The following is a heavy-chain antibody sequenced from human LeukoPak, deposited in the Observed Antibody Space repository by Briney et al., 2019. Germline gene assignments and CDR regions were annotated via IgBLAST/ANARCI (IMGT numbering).Heavy chain of an antibody. D-gene: IGHD2-2*01. CDR1: GFTFSTCA. Sequence: PGGSLRLSCAASGFTFSTCAMSWVRQAPGKGLEWVSGISGTTSGTYYADSVKGRFTISRDNSKNTLYLQMNSLRAEDTAAYYCAKVRRDPKYGDAFDIWGQGTMVTVSS. CDR2: ISGTTSGT. V-gene: IGHV3-23*01. J-gene: IGHJ3*02. CDR3: AKVRRDPKYGDAFDI.